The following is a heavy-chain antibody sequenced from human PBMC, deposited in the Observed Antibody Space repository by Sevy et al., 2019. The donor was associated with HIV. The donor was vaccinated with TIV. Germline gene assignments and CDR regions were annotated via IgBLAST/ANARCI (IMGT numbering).Heavy chain of an antibody. V-gene: IGHV4-59*02. CDR1: SASVSDYQ. CDR2: TYYSGST. D-gene: IGHD2-15*01. J-gene: IGHJ6*04. Sequence: SETLSLTCTVSSASVSDYQYSWIRQPPGKGLEWLVYTYYSGSTKYNPSLKSRITISIDTSKNQLSLKLSSVTAADTAVYYCVRGGSPWWSVDVWGTGTTVTVSS. CDR3: VRGGSPWWSVDV.